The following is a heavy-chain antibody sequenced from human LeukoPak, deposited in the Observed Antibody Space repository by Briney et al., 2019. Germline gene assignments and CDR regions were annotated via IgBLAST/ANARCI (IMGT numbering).Heavy chain of an antibody. CDR3: ARDSSAGGASDV. CDR1: GYTFTGYY. CDR2: INPNSGGT. V-gene: IGHV1-2*06. D-gene: IGHD3-22*01. J-gene: IGHJ4*02. Sequence: VASVNVSCKASGYTFTGYYMHWVRQAPGQGLEWMGRINPNSGGTNYAQKFQGRVTMTRDTSISTAYMELSRLRSDDTAVYYCARDSSAGGASDVWGQGTLVTVSS.